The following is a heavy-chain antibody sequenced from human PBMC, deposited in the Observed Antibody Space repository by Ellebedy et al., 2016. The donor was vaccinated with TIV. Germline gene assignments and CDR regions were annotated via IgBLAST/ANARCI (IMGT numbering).Heavy chain of an antibody. CDR2: INPNSGGT. J-gene: IGHJ6*02. V-gene: IGHV1-2*02. Sequence: AASVKVSCKASGYTFTGYYMHWVRQAPGQGLEWMGWINPNSGGTNYAQKFQGRVTMTRDTSISTAYMELSRLRSDDTAVYYCARGRWLQLTRDYYYGMDVWGQGTTVTVSS. D-gene: IGHD5-24*01. CDR3: ARGRWLQLTRDYYYGMDV. CDR1: GYTFTGYY.